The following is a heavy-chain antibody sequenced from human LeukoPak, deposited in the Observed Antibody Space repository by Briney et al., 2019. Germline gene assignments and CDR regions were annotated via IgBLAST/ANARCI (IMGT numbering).Heavy chain of an antibody. CDR2: FDPEDGET. J-gene: IGHJ4*02. CDR3: AVSLTGKYYFDY. V-gene: IGHV1-24*01. CDR1: GYTLTELS. Sequence: ASVEVSCKVSGYTLTELSMHWVRQAPGKGLEWMGGFDPEDGETIYAQKFQGRVTMNEDTSTDTAYMELSSLRSEDTAVYYCAVSLTGKYYFDYWGQGTLVTVSS. D-gene: IGHD1-20*01.